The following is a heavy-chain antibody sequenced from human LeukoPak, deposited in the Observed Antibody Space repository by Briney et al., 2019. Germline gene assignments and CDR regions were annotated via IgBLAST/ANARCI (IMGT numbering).Heavy chain of an antibody. CDR1: GFTFSSYS. V-gene: IGHV3-21*01. CDR3: ARGRWFGELCPLLDY. D-gene: IGHD3-10*01. J-gene: IGHJ4*02. CDR2: ISSSSSYI. Sequence: PVGSLRLSCAASGFTFSSYSMNWVRQAPGKGLEWVSSISSSSSYIYYADSVKGRFTISRDNAKNSLYLQMNSLRAEDTAVYYCARGRWFGELCPLLDYWGQRTLVTVSS.